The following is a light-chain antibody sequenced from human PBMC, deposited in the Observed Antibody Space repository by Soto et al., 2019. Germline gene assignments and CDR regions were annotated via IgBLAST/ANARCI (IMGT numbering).Light chain of an antibody. J-gene: IGKJ4*01. CDR2: DAS. CDR1: ENLRTF. Sequence: PWERATLSFRATENLRTFLAWYQQKAGQAPRLLIYDASNRATGIPDRFSGSGSGTDFTLTISNLEPEDSAVYYCQQRSIWPLTFGGGAKVDIK. CDR3: QQRSIWPLT. V-gene: IGKV3-11*01.